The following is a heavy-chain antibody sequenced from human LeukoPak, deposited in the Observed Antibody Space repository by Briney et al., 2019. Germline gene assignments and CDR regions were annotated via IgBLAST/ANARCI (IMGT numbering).Heavy chain of an antibody. Sequence: ASVKVSCKASGYTFTSYYIHWVRQAPGQGLEWMGIINPRGGSTSYAQKFQGRVTMTRDTSTSTVYMELSSLRFEDTAVYYRRAMVTTWTSEADYWGQGTLVTVSS. V-gene: IGHV1-46*01. D-gene: IGHD4-17*01. CDR2: INPRGGST. J-gene: IGHJ4*02. CDR3: RAMVTTWTSEADY. CDR1: GYTFTSYY.